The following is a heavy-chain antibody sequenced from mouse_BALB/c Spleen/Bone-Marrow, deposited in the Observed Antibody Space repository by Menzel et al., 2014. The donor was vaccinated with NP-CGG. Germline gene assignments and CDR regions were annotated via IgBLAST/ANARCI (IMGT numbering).Heavy chain of an antibody. CDR1: GYTFTSYV. V-gene: IGHV1-14*01. CDR2: INPYNDGT. D-gene: IGHD3-2*01. J-gene: IGHJ2*01. CDR3: ARPRQLGLPYYFDY. Sequence: EVKLVESGPELVKPGASVKMSCKVSGYTFTSYVMHWVKQKPGQGLEWIGYINPYNDGTKYNEKFKGKATLTSDKSSSTAYMELSSLTSEDSAVHYCARPRQLGLPYYFDYWGQGTTLTVSS.